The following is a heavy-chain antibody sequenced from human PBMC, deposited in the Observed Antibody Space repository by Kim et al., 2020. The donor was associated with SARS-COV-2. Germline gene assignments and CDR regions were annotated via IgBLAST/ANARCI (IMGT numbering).Heavy chain of an antibody. CDR3: ARSIIYCIGGICYDEGFDY. D-gene: IGHD2-15*01. Sequence: GGSLRLSCAASGFTFSTSGMHWVRQAPGKGLEWVANIWYDGNNKYYGDSVKGRFTISRDNSKNTLYLQMNSLRAEDTALYYCARSIIYCIGGICYDEGFDYWGPRDPVTASS. J-gene: IGHJ4*02. CDR2: IWYDGNNK. CDR1: GFTFSTSG. V-gene: IGHV3-33*01.